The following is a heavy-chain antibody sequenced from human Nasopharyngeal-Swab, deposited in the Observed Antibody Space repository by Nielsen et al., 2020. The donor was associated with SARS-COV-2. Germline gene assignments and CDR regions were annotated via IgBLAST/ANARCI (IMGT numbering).Heavy chain of an antibody. CDR1: GYTFTSYG. J-gene: IGHJ4*02. CDR2: MNPNSGNT. V-gene: IGHV1-8*02. CDR3: ARTDGSGSYYDFDY. Sequence: ASVKVSCKASGYTFTSYGISWVRQAPGQGLEWMGWMNPNSGNTGYAQKFQGRVTMTRNTSISTAYMELSSLRSEDTAVYYCARTDGSGSYYDFDYWGQGTLVTVSS. D-gene: IGHD3-10*01.